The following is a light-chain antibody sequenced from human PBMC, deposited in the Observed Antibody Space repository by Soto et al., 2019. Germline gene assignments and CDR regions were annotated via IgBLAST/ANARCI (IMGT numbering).Light chain of an antibody. CDR2: EVT. J-gene: IGLJ1*01. Sequence: QSVLTQPPSASGSPGQSVTISCTGTSSDVGGHNYVSWYQQHPGKAPKLMIYEVTQRPSGVPDRFSGSKSGNTASLTVSGLQAEDEADYYCCSYADNNNVFGPGTKVTVL. CDR3: CSYADNNNV. V-gene: IGLV2-8*01. CDR1: SSDVGGHNY.